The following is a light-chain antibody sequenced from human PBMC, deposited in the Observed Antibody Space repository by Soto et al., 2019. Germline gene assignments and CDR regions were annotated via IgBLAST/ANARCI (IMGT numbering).Light chain of an antibody. J-gene: IGKJ1*01. Sequence: DVVMTQSPLSLPVTLGQPASISCRSSRSLLFSDGNTYLNWFHQRPGQSPRRLIYMVSNRDSGVPDRFSGSASGTDFPLKISRVEAEDVGVAYCLQATHWPVTFGQGTKVEIK. CDR1: RSLLFSDGNTY. V-gene: IGKV2-30*01. CDR2: MVS. CDR3: LQATHWPVT.